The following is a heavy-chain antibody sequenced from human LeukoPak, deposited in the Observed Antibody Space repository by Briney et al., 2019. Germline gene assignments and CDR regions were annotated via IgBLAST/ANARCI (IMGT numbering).Heavy chain of an antibody. CDR3: ASFVVVTAIDYFDY. V-gene: IGHV4-30-4*08. CDR2: IYYSGST. D-gene: IGHD2-21*02. J-gene: IGHJ4*02. CDR1: GGSFSGYY. Sequence: SETLSLTCAVYGGSFSGYYWSWIRQPPGKGLEWIGYIYYSGSTYYNPSLKSRVTISVDTSKNQFSLKLSSVTAADTAVYYCASFVVVTAIDYFDYWGQGTLVTVSS.